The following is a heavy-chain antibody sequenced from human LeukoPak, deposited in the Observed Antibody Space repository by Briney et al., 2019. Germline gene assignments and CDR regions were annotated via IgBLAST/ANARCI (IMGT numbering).Heavy chain of an antibody. Sequence: PSETLSLTCTVPGGSISSYYWSWIRQPAGKGLEWIGRIYSSGNTNYNPSLKSRLTMSVDTSKTQFSLKLSSVTAADTAVYYCARDQFLGYCSSTSCSNWFDPWGQGTLVTVSS. CDR1: GGSISSYY. CDR3: ARDQFLGYCSSTSCSNWFDP. D-gene: IGHD2-2*01. CDR2: IYSSGNT. J-gene: IGHJ5*02. V-gene: IGHV4-4*07.